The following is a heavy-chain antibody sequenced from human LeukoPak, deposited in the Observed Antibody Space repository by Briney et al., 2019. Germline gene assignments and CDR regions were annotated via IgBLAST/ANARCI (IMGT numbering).Heavy chain of an antibody. V-gene: IGHV3-7*01. CDR1: GFTFSSYW. Sequence: GGSLRLSWAVSGFTFSSYWMSWVRQAPGEGLEWEANIKQDGNENYYVVTVNSRFTISRANAKHSLYLQINTLRAEDTAVYYCAGGYDSSPGDYWGQGTLVTVSS. J-gene: IGHJ4*02. D-gene: IGHD5-12*01. CDR3: AGGYDSSPGDY. CDR2: IKQDGNEN.